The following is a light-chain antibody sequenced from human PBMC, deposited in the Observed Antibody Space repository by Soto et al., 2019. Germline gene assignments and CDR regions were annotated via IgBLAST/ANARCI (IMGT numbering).Light chain of an antibody. J-gene: IGLJ2*01. V-gene: IGLV2-14*01. CDR2: EVT. CDR1: SSDVGGYNY. Sequence: QSALTQPPSASGSPGQSVTISCTGTSSDVGGYNYVSWYQQHPGKAPKLMIFEVTNRPSGVSHRFSGSKSGNTASLIISGLQADDEADYYCSSYTSSSTLVFGGGTQLTVL. CDR3: SSYTSSSTLV.